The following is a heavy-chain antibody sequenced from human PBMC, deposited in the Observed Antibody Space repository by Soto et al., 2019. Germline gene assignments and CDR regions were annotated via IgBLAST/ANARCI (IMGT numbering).Heavy chain of an antibody. CDR2: INAGNGNT. CDR3: ATATHSSGWDYDY. D-gene: IGHD6-19*01. CDR1: GYTFTSYA. J-gene: IGHJ4*02. Sequence: ASVKVSCKASGYTFTSYAMHWVRQAPGQRLEWMGGINAGNGNTKYAQKFQGRVTMTKDTSTDTAYMELSSLRSEDTAVYYCATATHSSGWDYDYWGQGTLVTVSS. V-gene: IGHV1-3*01.